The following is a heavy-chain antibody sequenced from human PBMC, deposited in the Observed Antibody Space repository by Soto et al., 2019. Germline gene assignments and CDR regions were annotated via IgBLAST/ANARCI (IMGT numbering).Heavy chain of an antibody. CDR3: ARGSTMTTIDN. CDR2: IYYSGSS. J-gene: IGHJ4*02. V-gene: IGHV4-59*01. Sequence: SETLSLTCTVSGGSISFYYWNWIRQPPGKGLEWIGYIYYSGSSNYNPSLKSRVTMSVDTSKNQFSLKLNYVTAADTAVYYCARGSTMTTIDNWGQGTLVTVSS. D-gene: IGHD4-17*01. CDR1: GGSISFYY.